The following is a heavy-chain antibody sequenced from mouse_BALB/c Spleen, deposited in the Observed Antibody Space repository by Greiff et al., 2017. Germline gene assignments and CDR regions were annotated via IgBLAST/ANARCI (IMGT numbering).Heavy chain of an antibody. CDR2: ISSGGST. CDR3: ARYGAGYYDYAMDD. D-gene: IGHD2-3*01. V-gene: IGHV5-6-5*01. CDR1: GFTFSSYA. J-gene: IGHJ4*01. Sequence: EVMLVESGGGLVKPGGSLKLSCAASGFTFSSYAMSWVRQTPEKRLEWVASISSGGSTYYPDSVKGRFTISRDNARNILYLQMSSLRSEDTAMYYCARYGAGYYDYAMDDWGQGTSVTVSS.